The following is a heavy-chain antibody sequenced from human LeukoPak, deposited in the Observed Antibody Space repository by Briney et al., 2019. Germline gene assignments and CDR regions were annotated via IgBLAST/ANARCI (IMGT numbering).Heavy chain of an antibody. CDR3: ARDSLGYYDSSGRNIDRAFDI. V-gene: IGHV4-34*01. Sequence: PSETLSLTCAVYGGSFSGYYWSWIRQSPGKGLEWIGEINHRGSTNYNPSLKRRVTISVDTSKNQFSLKLSSVTAADTAVYYCARDSLGYYDSSGRNIDRAFDIWGQGTMVTISS. CDR1: GGSFSGYY. CDR2: INHRGST. D-gene: IGHD3-22*01. J-gene: IGHJ3*02.